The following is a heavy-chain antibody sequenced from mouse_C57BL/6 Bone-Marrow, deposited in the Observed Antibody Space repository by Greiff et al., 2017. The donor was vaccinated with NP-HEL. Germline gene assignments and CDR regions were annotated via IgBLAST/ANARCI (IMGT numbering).Heavy chain of an antibody. CDR2: ISSGGSYT. V-gene: IGHV5-6*01. CDR3: ARQSYYGSSFAY. J-gene: IGHJ3*01. Sequence: EVQVVESGGDLVKPGGSLKLSCAASGFTFSSYGMSWVRQTPDKRLEWVATISSGGSYTYYPDSVKGRFTLSRDNAKNTLYLQMSSLKSEDTAMYYCARQSYYGSSFAYWGQGTLVTVSA. D-gene: IGHD1-1*01. CDR1: GFTFSSYG.